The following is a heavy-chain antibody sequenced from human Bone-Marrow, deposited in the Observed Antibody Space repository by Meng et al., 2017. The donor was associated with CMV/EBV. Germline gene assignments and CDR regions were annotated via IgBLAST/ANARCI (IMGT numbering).Heavy chain of an antibody. V-gene: IGHV4-39*01. J-gene: IGHJ6*02. CDR1: GGSISSSSYY. Sequence: SETLSLTCTVSGGSISSSSYYWGWIRQPPGKGLEWIGSIYYSGSTYYNPSLKSRVTISVDTSKNQFSLKLSSVTAADTAVYYCATLRYSSSFHYYYGMDVWGQGTTVTVSS. D-gene: IGHD6-6*01. CDR3: ATLRYSSSFHYYYGMDV. CDR2: IYYSGST.